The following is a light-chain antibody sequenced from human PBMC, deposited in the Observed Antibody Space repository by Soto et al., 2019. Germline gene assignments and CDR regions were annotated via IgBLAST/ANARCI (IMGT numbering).Light chain of an antibody. CDR1: QNINIW. CDR3: QLYKGLPTWT. J-gene: IGKJ1*01. V-gene: IGKV1-5*03. CDR2: NAS. Sequence: DIQMTQSPSTLSASEGDRVTITCRASQNINIWLAWYQQKPGTTPNLLIYNASTCDSGVPSRFSGNGSGTDFSLTICSLQDDDSATFCCQLYKGLPTWTFGQGTKVEMK.